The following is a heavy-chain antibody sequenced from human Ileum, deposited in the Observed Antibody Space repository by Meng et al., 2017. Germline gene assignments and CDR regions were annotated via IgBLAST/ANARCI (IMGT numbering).Heavy chain of an antibody. CDR2: INVVNGNI. J-gene: IGHJ6*02. D-gene: IGHD3-16*01. CDR1: GYTFSSYP. V-gene: IGHV1-3*01. Sequence: ASVQVSCKASGYTFSSYPIHWVRQAPGQRLEWMGWINVVNGNIKYSQKFEGRVTITMDTSASTAYVELSSLRTEDTAVYYCARVTSDAVWRSYGYGMDVWGQGTTVTVSS. CDR3: ARVTSDAVWRSYGYGMDV.